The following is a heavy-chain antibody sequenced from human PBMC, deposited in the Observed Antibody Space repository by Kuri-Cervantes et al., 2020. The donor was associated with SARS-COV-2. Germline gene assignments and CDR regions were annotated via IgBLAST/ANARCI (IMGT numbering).Heavy chain of an antibody. D-gene: IGHD2-8*02. V-gene: IGHV3-21*01. Sequence: GESLKISCAASGLTFRSYSMNWVRQSPGKGLEWVASITSDSRYIYYAGSVKGRFTISRDNAKNSLYLEMNSLRADDTAIYYCARFETGVSTTGTENWGQGTLVTVSS. CDR3: ARFETGVSTTGTEN. CDR1: GLTFRSYS. CDR2: ITSDSRYI. J-gene: IGHJ4*02.